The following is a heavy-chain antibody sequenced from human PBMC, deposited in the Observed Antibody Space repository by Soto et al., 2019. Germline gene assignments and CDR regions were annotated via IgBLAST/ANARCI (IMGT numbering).Heavy chain of an antibody. Sequence: QVQVVQSGAEVKKPGASVKVSCKTSGYIFTSYAMHWVRQAPGQRLEWMGWINAGNGDTKYSQKFQGRVTITRDTSANTAFMELSSLRSEDTAIYYCARGGYSSTWSNLLDRSGLDVWVQGTTVTVSS. J-gene: IGHJ6*02. CDR2: INAGNGDT. CDR1: GYIFTSYA. V-gene: IGHV1-3*01. D-gene: IGHD6-13*01. CDR3: ARGGYSSTWSNLLDRSGLDV.